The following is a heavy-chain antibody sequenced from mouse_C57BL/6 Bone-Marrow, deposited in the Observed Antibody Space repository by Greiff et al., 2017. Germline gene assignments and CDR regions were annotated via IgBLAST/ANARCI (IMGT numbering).Heavy chain of an antibody. CDR3: ARYTSYAFYAMDF. CDR1: GFTFTDYY. D-gene: IGHD6-5*01. V-gene: IGHV7-3*01. Sequence: EVHLVESGGGLVQPGGSLSLSCAASGFTFTDYYMSWVRQPPGKGLEWLGVIRNKANGYTTEYSASVKGRFTISRDNSQSILYLQMNALRAKDSATYYCARYTSYAFYAMDFWGQGTSVTVSS. J-gene: IGHJ4*01. CDR2: IRNKANGYTT.